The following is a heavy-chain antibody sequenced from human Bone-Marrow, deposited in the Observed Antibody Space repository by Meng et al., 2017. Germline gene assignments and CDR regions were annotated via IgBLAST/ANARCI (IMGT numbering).Heavy chain of an antibody. CDR1: GGTFSSYA. CDR3: ARADSAAAGTPAYFQH. V-gene: IGHV1-69*05. D-gene: IGHD6-13*01. Sequence: SVKVSCKASGGTFSSYAISWVRQAPGQGLEWMGGIIPIFGTANYAQKFQGRVTITTDESTSTVYMELSSLRSEDTAVCYCARADSAAAGTPAYFQHWGQGTLVTVSS. CDR2: IIPIFGTA. J-gene: IGHJ1*01.